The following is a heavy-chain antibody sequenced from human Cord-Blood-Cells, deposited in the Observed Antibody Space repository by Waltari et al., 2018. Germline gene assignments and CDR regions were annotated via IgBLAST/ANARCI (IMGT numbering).Heavy chain of an antibody. CDR3: ARVTYDFWSGYYEYFQH. CDR1: GGSFSGYY. V-gene: IGHV4-34*01. D-gene: IGHD3-3*01. CDR2: INHSGSS. J-gene: IGHJ1*01. Sequence: QVQLQQWGAGLLKPSETLSLTCAVYGGSFSGYYWSWIRQPPGKGLAWIGEINHSGSSNYHPALKSRVTISVDTSKNQFSLKLSSVTAADTAVYYCARVTYDFWSGYYEYFQHWGQGTLVTVSS.